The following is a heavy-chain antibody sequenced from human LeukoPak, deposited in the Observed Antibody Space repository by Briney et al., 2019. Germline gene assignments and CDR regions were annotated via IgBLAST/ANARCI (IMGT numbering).Heavy chain of an antibody. Sequence: PGGSVRLSCAASGFTVCSNYMIWVRHAPGKGLVWVSVIYSGGSTYYADSEKGRFTISRHNTKNTLYLQMNSLRAEDTAVYYCARGSSGITIPFDYWGGRTLDTVSS. CDR3: ARGSSGITIPFDY. CDR1: GFTVCSNY. CDR2: IYSGGST. J-gene: IGHJ4*02. D-gene: IGHD3-10*01. V-gene: IGHV3-53*04.